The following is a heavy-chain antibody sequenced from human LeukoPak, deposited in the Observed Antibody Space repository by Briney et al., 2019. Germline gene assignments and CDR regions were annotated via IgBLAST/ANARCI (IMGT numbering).Heavy chain of an antibody. CDR1: GFTLSIYW. D-gene: IGHD3-10*01. CDR3: GRFYGWGSYSL. V-gene: IGHV3-7*04. CDR2: INQDGSEK. Sequence: SGGSLRLSCAASGFTLSIYWMSWVRQAPGKGLEWVANINQDGSEKYYVDSVKGRFTISRDNAKNSLDLQMNSLRAEDTAVYYCGRFYGWGSYSLWGQGTLVTVSS. J-gene: IGHJ4*02.